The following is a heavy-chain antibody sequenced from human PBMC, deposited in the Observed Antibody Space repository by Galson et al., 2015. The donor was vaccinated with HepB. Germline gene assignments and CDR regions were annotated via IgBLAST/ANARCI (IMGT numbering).Heavy chain of an antibody. Sequence: SLRLSCAASGFTFDDYAMHWVRQAPGKGLEWVSGISWNSGSIGYADSVKGRFTISRDNAKNSLYLQVNSLRAEDTALYYCAKGLGYSYGQTVDSWGQGTLATVSS. CDR1: GFTFDDYA. D-gene: IGHD5-18*01. CDR2: ISWNSGSI. V-gene: IGHV3-9*01. J-gene: IGHJ4*02. CDR3: AKGLGYSYGQTVDS.